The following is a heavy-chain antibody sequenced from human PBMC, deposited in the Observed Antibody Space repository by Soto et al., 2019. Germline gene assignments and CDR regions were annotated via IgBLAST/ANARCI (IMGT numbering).Heavy chain of an antibody. J-gene: IGHJ4*02. CDR1: GGSISSYY. CDR2: IYYSGST. CDR3: ARVPYYYDSSGYYVGYFDY. D-gene: IGHD3-22*01. Sequence: SETLSLTCTVSGGSISSYYWSWIRQPPGKGLEWIGYIYYSGSTNYNPSLKSRVTISVDTSKNQFSLKLSSVTAADTAVYYCARVPYYYDSSGYYVGYFDYWGQGTLVTVSS. V-gene: IGHV4-59*01.